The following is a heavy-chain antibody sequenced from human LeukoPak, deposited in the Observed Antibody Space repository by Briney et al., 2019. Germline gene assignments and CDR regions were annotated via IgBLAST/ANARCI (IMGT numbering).Heavy chain of an antibody. Sequence: PGGSLRLSCAASGFTFRGFGMHWVRQAPGKGLEWVAFIRNDGSKDYYPDSVKGRFTISRDNSRTTLYLQMHSLRIEDTAAYYCVKGGSSSHNWFDPWGQGILVTVSS. V-gene: IGHV3-30*02. CDR1: GFTFRGFG. J-gene: IGHJ5*02. CDR2: IRNDGSKD. CDR3: VKGGSSSHNWFDP. D-gene: IGHD6-13*01.